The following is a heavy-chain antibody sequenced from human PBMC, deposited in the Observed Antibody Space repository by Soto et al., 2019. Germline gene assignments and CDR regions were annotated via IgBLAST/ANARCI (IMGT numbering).Heavy chain of an antibody. Sequence: SVSNAWMNWVRQAPGKGLEWVGRIKTKTDGGTTDYAAPVKGRFTISRDDSKNTLYLQMNILKTEDTALYYCTTISRWVGAIDYWGQGTLVTVSS. CDR1: SVSNAW. CDR2: IKTKTDGGTT. D-gene: IGHD3-10*01. CDR3: TTISRWVGAIDY. V-gene: IGHV3-15*07. J-gene: IGHJ4*02.